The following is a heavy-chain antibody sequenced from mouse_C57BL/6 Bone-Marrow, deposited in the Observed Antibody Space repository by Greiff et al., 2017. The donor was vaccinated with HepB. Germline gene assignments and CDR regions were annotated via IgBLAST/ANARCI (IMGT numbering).Heavy chain of an antibody. Sequence: EVKLQESGPVLVKPGASVKMSCKASGYTFTDYYMNWVKQSHGKSLEWIGVINPYNGGTSYNQKFKGKATLTVDKSSSTAYMELNSLTSEDSAVYYWARSYYGHWYFDVWGTGTTVTVSS. CDR3: ARSYYGHWYFDV. V-gene: IGHV1-19*01. J-gene: IGHJ1*03. CDR1: GYTFTDYY. CDR2: INPYNGGT. D-gene: IGHD1-1*01.